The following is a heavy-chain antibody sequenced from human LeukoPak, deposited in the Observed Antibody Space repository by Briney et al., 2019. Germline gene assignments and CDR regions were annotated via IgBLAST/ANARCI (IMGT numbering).Heavy chain of an antibody. V-gene: IGHV3-33*06. CDR3: AKVGDTADLVGLDAFDI. CDR1: GFTFSNFG. CDR2: IWYDGSNK. Sequence: TGGSLRLSCAASGFTFSNFGMHWVRQAPGKGLEWVAVIWYDGSNKYYVDSVKGRFTISRDNSKNTLYLQMNSLRAEDTAVYYCAKVGDTADLVGLDAFDIWGQGTMVTVSS. D-gene: IGHD5-18*01. J-gene: IGHJ3*02.